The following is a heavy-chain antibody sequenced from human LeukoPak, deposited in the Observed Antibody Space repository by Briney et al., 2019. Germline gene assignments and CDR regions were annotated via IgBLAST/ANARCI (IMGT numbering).Heavy chain of an antibody. CDR2: INHSGST. V-gene: IGHV4-34*01. CDR1: GGSFSGYY. Sequence: PSETLSLTCAVYGGSFSGYYWSWIRQPPGKGLEWIGEINHSGSTNYNPSLKSRVTISVDTSKNQFSLKLSSVTAADTAVYYCARPRLGSWTSLFDYWGQGTLVTVSS. D-gene: IGHD6-13*01. J-gene: IGHJ4*02. CDR3: ARPRLGSWTSLFDY.